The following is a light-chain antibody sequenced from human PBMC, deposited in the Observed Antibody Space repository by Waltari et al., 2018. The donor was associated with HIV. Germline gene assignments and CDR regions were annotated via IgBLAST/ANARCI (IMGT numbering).Light chain of an antibody. CDR2: ITY. V-gene: IGLV1-44*01. CDR1: SSNIASHS. J-gene: IGLJ3*02. CDR3: AAWDDSVSGLV. Sequence: QSVLTQPPSASGTPGQTVTISCSGSSSNIASHSVDWYQHVPGTAPKLLIHITYHRPAGVSGRLSGYSSGTSSSLTISGLQSEDEADYYCAAWDDSVSGLVFGGGTKLTVL.